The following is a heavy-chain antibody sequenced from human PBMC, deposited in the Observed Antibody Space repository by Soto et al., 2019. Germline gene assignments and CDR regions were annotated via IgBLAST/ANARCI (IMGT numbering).Heavy chain of an antibody. CDR1: GFTFTDYW. Sequence: EVQLVESGGGLVQPGGSLRLSCAASGFTFTDYWMSWVRQAPGTGLEWVANIKQDGSERYYVDSVKGRFTISRDKAKKSVYLEMNSLRAEDTAMYHCAGRGPYGSGTFEYWGQGTLVTVSS. CDR3: AGRGPYGSGTFEY. CDR2: IKQDGSER. V-gene: IGHV3-7*05. D-gene: IGHD3-10*01. J-gene: IGHJ4*02.